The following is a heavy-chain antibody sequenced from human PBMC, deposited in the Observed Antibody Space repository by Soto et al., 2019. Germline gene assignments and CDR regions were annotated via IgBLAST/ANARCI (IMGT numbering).Heavy chain of an antibody. CDR2: IHSGGQT. CDR1: GFIVSSTY. D-gene: IGHD1-1*01. J-gene: IGHJ3*02. V-gene: IGHV3-53*02. Sequence: EEYLVETGGGLIQPGGSLRLSCAASGFIVSSTYMSWVRQAPGKGLQWVSVIHSGGQTNFADSVKGRFTISRDNSKNTVYLQMNSLRAEDTAIYYCARGRPFYKGNAFDIWGPGTRVTVSS. CDR3: ARGRPFYKGNAFDI.